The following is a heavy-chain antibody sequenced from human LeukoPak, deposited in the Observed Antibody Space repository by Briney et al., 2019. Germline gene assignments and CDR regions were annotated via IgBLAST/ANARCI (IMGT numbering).Heavy chain of an antibody. J-gene: IGHJ4*02. CDR2: LTSSGDST. CDR3: TSRGLSGYCSGGPCFDH. V-gene: IGHV3-23*01. CDR1: GFTFSSYA. Sequence: PGGSLRLSCAASGFTFSSYAMSWVRQAPGKGLEWVSALTSSGDSTYYADSLKGRFTISRDNSKNTLSLQMNSLRAEDTAIYYCTSRGLSGYCSGGPCFDHWGQGTLVTVSS. D-gene: IGHD2-15*01.